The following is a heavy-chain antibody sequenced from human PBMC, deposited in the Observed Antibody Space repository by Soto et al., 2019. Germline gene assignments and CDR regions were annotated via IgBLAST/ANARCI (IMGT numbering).Heavy chain of an antibody. CDR2: ISSSSSTI. CDR1: GFTFSSYS. Sequence: EVQLVESGGGLVQPGGSLRLSCAASGFTFSSYSMNWVRQAPGKGLEWVSYISSSSSTIYYADSVKGRFTISRDNAKNSLYLQMNSLRAEDTAVYYCARPGIFDSGSYWIPEYWGQGTLVTVSS. CDR3: ARPGIFDSGSYWIPEY. D-gene: IGHD1-26*01. J-gene: IGHJ4*02. V-gene: IGHV3-48*01.